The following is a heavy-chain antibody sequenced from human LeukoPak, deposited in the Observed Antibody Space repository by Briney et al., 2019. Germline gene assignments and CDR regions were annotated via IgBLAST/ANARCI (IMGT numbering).Heavy chain of an antibody. Sequence: SETLSLTCTVSGGSINNYFWSWFRQPPGKGLEWIGYIYYSGSTNYNPSLKSRVTISLDTSKNQFSLKLSSVIAADPAVYYWARAGGGGGGYWGQGTLVTVSS. CDR2: IYYSGST. CDR3: ARAGGGGGGY. D-gene: IGHD3-16*01. CDR1: GGSINNYF. V-gene: IGHV4-59*08. J-gene: IGHJ4*02.